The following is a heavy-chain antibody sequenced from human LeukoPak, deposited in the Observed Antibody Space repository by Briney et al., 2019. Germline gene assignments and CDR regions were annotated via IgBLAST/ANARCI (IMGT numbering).Heavy chain of an antibody. V-gene: IGHV1-8*01. J-gene: IGHJ5*02. CDR2: MNPNSGNT. CDR1: GYTFTSYD. Sequence: ASVKVSCKASGYTFTSYDINWVRQATGQGLEWMGWMNPNSGNTGYAQKFQGRVTMTRNTSISTAYMELGSLRSEDTAVYYCARGFWRKGAYNWFDPWGQGTLVTVSS. D-gene: IGHD3-3*01. CDR3: ARGFWRKGAYNWFDP.